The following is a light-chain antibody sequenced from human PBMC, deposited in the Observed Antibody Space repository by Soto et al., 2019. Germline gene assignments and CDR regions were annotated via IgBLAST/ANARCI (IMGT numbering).Light chain of an antibody. CDR3: ASYTTSSTYV. J-gene: IGLJ1*01. V-gene: IGLV2-14*01. CDR1: SSNVGGYSY. Sequence: QSVLPQPASVPGPPGQSIAISCTGTSSNVGGYSYVSWYQQQPGKAPKLVISDVSNRPSGVSDRFSGSKSGNTASLTISGLQTEDEADYYCASYTTSSTYVFGTGTKVTVL. CDR2: DVS.